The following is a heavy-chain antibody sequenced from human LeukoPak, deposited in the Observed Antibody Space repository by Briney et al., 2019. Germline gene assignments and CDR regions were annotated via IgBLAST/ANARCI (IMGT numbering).Heavy chain of an antibody. V-gene: IGHV4-34*01. D-gene: IGHD5-18*01. CDR1: GGSFSGYY. CDR3: ARQDTAMADLYYYYGMDV. Sequence: AETLSLTCAVYGGSFSGYYWSWIRQPPGKGLEWIGEINHSGSTNYNPSLKSRVTISVDTSKNQFSLKLSSVTAADTAVYYCARQDTAMADLYYYYGMDVWGQGTTVTVSS. CDR2: INHSGST. J-gene: IGHJ6*02.